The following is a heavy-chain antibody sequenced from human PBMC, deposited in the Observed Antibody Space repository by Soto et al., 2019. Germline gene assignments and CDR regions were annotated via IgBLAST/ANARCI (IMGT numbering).Heavy chain of an antibody. Sequence: VQLVESVGCVVQPGRSLRLSCAASGFTFSDYAMHWVRQAPGKGLEWVAVVSHDGRNTHYADSVKGRFTISRDSYKNTVSLEITSLRAEDTAVYYCAKGGRQWLVTSDFNYWGQGALVTVSS. J-gene: IGHJ4*02. CDR1: GFTFSDYA. CDR2: VSHDGRNT. CDR3: AKGGRQWLVTSDFNY. V-gene: IGHV3-30*18. D-gene: IGHD6-19*01.